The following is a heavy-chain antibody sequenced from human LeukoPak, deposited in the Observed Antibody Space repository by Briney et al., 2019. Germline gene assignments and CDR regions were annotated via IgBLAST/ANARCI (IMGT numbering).Heavy chain of an antibody. J-gene: IGHJ6*02. V-gene: IGHV3-21*01. CDR3: AREGPYYYDSSGSLLYGMDV. D-gene: IGHD3-22*01. CDR1: GFTFRSYS. CDR2: ISSSSSYI. Sequence: GGSLRLSCAASGFTFRSYSMNWVRQAPGKGLEWVSSISSSSSYIYYADSVKGRFTISRDNAKNSLYLQMNSLRAEDTAVYYCAREGPYYYDSSGSLLYGMDVWGQGTTVTVSS.